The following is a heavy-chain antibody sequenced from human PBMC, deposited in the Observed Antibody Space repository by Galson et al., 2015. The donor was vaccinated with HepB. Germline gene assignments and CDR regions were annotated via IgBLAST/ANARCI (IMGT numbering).Heavy chain of an antibody. CDR3: TDSGYANPNAPQSYYYGMDV. D-gene: IGHD5-12*01. Sequence: SVKVSCKASGGTFSSYAISWVRQAPGQGLEWMGRIIPILGIANYAQKFQGRVTITADKSTSTAYMELSSLRSEDTAVYYCTDSGYANPNAPQSYYYGMDVWGQGTTVTVSS. J-gene: IGHJ6*02. CDR1: GGTFSSYA. V-gene: IGHV1-69*04. CDR2: IIPILGIA.